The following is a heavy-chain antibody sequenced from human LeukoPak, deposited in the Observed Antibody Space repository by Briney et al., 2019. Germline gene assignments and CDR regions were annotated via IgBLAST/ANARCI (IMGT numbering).Heavy chain of an antibody. CDR2: IWYDGSNK. Sequence: GGSLRLSCAASGFTFSSYWMSWVRQAPGKGLEWVAVIWYDGSNKYYADSVKGRFTISRDNSKNTLYLQMNSLRAEDTAVYYCARWVFWTYYFDYWGQGTLVTVSS. J-gene: IGHJ4*02. V-gene: IGHV3-33*08. CDR1: GFTFSSYW. CDR3: ARWVFWTYYFDY. D-gene: IGHD3/OR15-3a*01.